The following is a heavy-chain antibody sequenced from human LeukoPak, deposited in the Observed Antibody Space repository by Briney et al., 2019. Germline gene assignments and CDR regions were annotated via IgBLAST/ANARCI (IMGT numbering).Heavy chain of an antibody. CDR1: GFTFSSYW. CDR3: ARDYCTTTSCYGTSGY. V-gene: IGHV3-74*01. Sequence: GGSLRLSCAASGFTFSSYWMHWVRQAPGKGLVWVSHISSDETTTSYADSVKGRFTISRDNAKNTLYLQMNSLRAEDTAVDYCARDYCTTTSCYGTSGYWGQGTLVTVSS. D-gene: IGHD2-2*01. J-gene: IGHJ4*02. CDR2: ISSDETTT.